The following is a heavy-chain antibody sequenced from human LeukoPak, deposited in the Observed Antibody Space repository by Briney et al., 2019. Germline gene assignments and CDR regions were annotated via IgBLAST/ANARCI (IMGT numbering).Heavy chain of an antibody. CDR3: ARDGPHREVLPGALDI. CDR2: INWNGGST. Sequence: GGSLRLSCAASGFTFNEYTMYWVRQTPGKGLEWVSGINWNGGSTGYVDSVKGRFTISRDSAKNSLYLQMNSLRAEDTAVYYCARDGPHREVLPGALDIWGQGTMVTVSS. D-gene: IGHD1-26*01. J-gene: IGHJ3*02. CDR1: GFTFNEYT. V-gene: IGHV3-20*04.